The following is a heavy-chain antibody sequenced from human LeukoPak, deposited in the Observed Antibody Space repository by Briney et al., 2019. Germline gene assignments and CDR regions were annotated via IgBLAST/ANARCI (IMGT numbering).Heavy chain of an antibody. CDR2: INPSGGST. J-gene: IGHJ4*02. CDR1: GYTLTSYH. CDR3: ARDTGTAAGVPVYYFDG. Sequence: GASVKVSCKASGYTLTSYHIHWVRQAPGQGLEWMGIINPSGGSTAYAQKFQGRVTMTRDTSTSTVYMELSSLRSEDTALYYCARDTGTAAGVPVYYFDGWGQGTLVTVSS. V-gene: IGHV1-46*01. D-gene: IGHD6-13*01.